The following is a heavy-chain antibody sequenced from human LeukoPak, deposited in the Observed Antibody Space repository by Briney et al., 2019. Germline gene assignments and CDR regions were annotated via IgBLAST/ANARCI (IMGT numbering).Heavy chain of an antibody. CDR1: GGAISSSNW. D-gene: IGHD6-13*01. J-gene: IGHJ5*02. CDR3: ARWVQQQLVLFSVWFDP. V-gene: IGHV4-4*02. Sequence: SGTLSLTCTVSGGAISSSNWWSWVRQPPGKGLEWIGEIFHGGSTNYNPSLKSRVTISGDKSRNLISLKVSSVTAADTAVYYCARWVQQQLVLFSVWFDPWGQGTLVTVSS. CDR2: IFHGGST.